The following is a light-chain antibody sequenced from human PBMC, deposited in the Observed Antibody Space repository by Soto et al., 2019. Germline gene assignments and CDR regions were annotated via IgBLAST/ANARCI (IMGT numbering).Light chain of an antibody. Sequence: EFMMRQSPATLSVSPGDGATLSSRASQGIGDTLAWYQHKPGQTPRLLIYDSSTRAAAIPARFSGSGSGTDFTLTISSLQSEDYAVYYCQQYNNWRSITFGQGTRLEIK. CDR2: DSS. V-gene: IGKV3-15*01. J-gene: IGKJ5*01. CDR1: QGIGDT. CDR3: QQYNNWRSIT.